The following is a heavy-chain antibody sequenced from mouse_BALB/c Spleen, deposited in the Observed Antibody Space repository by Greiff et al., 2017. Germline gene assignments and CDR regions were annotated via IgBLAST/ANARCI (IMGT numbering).Heavy chain of an antibody. Sequence: VQLQQSGAELVKPGASVKLSCTASGFNIKDTYMHWVKQRPEQGLEWIGRIDPANGNTKYDPKFQGKATITADTSSNTAYLQLSSLTSEDTAVYYCARQGYDRAMDYWGQGTSVTVSS. CDR3: ARQGYDRAMDY. V-gene: IGHV14-3*02. D-gene: IGHD2-2*01. CDR1: GFNIKDTY. J-gene: IGHJ4*01. CDR2: IDPANGNT.